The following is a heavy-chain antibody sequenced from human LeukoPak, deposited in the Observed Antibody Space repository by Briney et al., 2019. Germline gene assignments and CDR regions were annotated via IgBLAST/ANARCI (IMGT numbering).Heavy chain of an antibody. J-gene: IGHJ4*02. D-gene: IGHD5-18*01. CDR3: ARDEGYSYGYAIDY. V-gene: IGHV3-21*01. CDR1: GFTFSSYS. Sequence: GGSLRLSCAASGFTFSSYSMNWVRQAPGKGLEWDSSISSSSSYIYYADSVKGRFTISRDNAKNSLYLQMNSLRAEDTAVYYCARDEGYSYGYAIDYWGQGTLVTVSS. CDR2: ISSSSSYI.